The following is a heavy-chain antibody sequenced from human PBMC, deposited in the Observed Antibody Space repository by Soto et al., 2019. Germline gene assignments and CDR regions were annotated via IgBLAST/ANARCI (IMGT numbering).Heavy chain of an antibody. V-gene: IGHV4-34*01. Sequence: SETLSLTCAVYVGSFSGYAWSWIRQAPGKGLKWIGEINHRGSANYNPSLKSRVTISVDTSKNQFSLKLSSVTAADTAVYYCARGPYYDILTGYSGALDIWDQGTMVTVSS. CDR2: INHRGSA. CDR3: ARGPYYDILTGYSGALDI. J-gene: IGHJ3*02. CDR1: VGSFSGYA. D-gene: IGHD3-9*01.